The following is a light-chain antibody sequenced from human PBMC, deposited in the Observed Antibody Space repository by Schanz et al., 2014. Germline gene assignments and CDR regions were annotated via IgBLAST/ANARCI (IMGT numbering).Light chain of an antibody. CDR3: CSYADGSTLI. CDR2: EGT. Sequence: QSALTQPASVSGSPGQSITISCTGTSSDVGSYNLVSWYQQHPGKAPKLMIYEGTKRPSGVPDRFSGSKSGNTASLTVSGLQAEDEADYYCCSYADGSTLIFGGGTKLTVL. V-gene: IGLV2-23*01. CDR1: SSDVGSYNL. J-gene: IGLJ2*01.